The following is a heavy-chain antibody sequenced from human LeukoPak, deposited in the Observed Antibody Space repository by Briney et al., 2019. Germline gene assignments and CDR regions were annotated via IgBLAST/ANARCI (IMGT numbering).Heavy chain of an antibody. CDR1: GGSISSSSYY. V-gene: IGHV4-39*07. CDR2: IYYSGST. J-gene: IGHJ4*02. CDR3: ASEPSSDEYYFDY. Sequence: SETLSLTCTVSGGSISSSSYYWGWIRQPPGKGLEWIGSIYYSGSTFYSPSLKSRVTISVDTSKNQFSLKLSSVTAADTAVYYCASEPSSDEYYFDYWGQGTLVTVSS. D-gene: IGHD3-22*01.